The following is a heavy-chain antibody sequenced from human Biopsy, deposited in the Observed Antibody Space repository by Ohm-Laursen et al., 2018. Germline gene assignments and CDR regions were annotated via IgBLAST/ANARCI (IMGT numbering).Heavy chain of an antibody. V-gene: IGHV1-2*02. CDR3: ARDLNNPYYFDY. CDR1: GYTFTDYF. Sequence: ASVKVSCKASGYTFTDYFLHWVRQAPGQGLEWMGWINPNSVGTYYAQKFQGRVTVTRDTSISTAYMELSRLRSDDTAVYYCARDLNNPYYFDYWGQGTLVTVSS. CDR2: INPNSVGT. J-gene: IGHJ4*02. D-gene: IGHD1-14*01.